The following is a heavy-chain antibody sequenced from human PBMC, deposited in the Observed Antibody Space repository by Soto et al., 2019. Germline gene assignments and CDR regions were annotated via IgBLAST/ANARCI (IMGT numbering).Heavy chain of an antibody. CDR2: IIPIFGTA. J-gene: IGHJ5*02. CDR3: ARLKPAYCSSTSCYYGWLDP. Sequence: SVKVSFKASGGTFSSYAISWVRQAPGQGLEWMGGIIPIFGTANYAQKFQGRVTITADESTSTAYMELSSLRSEDTAVYYCARLKPAYCSSTSCYYGWLDPWGQGTLVTVSS. D-gene: IGHD2-2*01. V-gene: IGHV1-69*13. CDR1: GGTFSSYA.